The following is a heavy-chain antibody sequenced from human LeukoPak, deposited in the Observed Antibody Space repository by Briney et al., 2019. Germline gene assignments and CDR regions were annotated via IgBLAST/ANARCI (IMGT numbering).Heavy chain of an antibody. J-gene: IGHJ4*02. CDR3: TKARDDYGVDTIDS. V-gene: IGHV3-33*06. CDR2: IWYDGSNK. Sequence: GGSLRLSCAASGFTFSSYGMHWVRQAPGKGLEWVAVIWYDGSNKYYADSVKGRFTISRDNSKNTLYLQMNSLRAEDTAIYYCTKARDDYGVDTIDSWGQGTLVTVSS. D-gene: IGHD3-3*01. CDR1: GFTFSSYG.